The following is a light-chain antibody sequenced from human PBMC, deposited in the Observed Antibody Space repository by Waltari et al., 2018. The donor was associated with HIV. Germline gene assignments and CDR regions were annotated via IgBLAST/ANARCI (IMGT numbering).Light chain of an antibody. Sequence: SAVTQPASVSGLPGQAITISCTVDDSDFVLYNFVSWYQQHPGKLPRLIVYDVDSRASGISTRFSGSKSGHTASLSISGLRAEDEADYYCAFFTDDNTLLFGGGTKVTVL. CDR3: AFFTDDNTLL. CDR1: DSDFVLYNF. CDR2: DVD. V-gene: IGLV2-14*03. J-gene: IGLJ3*02.